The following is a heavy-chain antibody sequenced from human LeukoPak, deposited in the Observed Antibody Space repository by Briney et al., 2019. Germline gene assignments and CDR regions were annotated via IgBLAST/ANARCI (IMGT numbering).Heavy chain of an antibody. CDR3: ARALLPYAGMDV. CDR2: INPNSGGT. D-gene: IGHD3-16*01. J-gene: IGHJ6*02. Sequence: ASVKVSCKASGYTFTGYFMHWVRQAPGQGLEWMGWINPNSGGTNTAQKFQGRVTMTRDTSISPANMQLSRLTSDDTAVYYCARALLPYAGMDVWGQGTTVTVSS. CDR1: GYTFTGYF. V-gene: IGHV1-2*02.